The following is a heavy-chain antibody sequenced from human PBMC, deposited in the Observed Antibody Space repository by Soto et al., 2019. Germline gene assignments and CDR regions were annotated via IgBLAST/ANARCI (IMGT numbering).Heavy chain of an antibody. V-gene: IGHV1-2*02. CDR1: GYTFTGYY. CDR2: INPNSGGT. Sequence: GASVKVSCKASGYTFTGYYMHWVRQAPGQGLEWMGWINPNSGGTNYAQKFQGRVTMTRDTSISTAYMELSRLRSDDTAVYYCAREEQWLARDQPFDYWGQGTLVTVSS. J-gene: IGHJ4*02. D-gene: IGHD6-19*01. CDR3: AREEQWLARDQPFDY.